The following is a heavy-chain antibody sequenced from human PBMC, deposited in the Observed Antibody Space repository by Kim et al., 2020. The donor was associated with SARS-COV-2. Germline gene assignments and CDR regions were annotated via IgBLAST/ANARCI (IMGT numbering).Heavy chain of an antibody. J-gene: IGHJ4*02. CDR3: AKGGLWFGELVWEFVVC. D-gene: IGHD3-10*01. CDR1: GFTFSSYA. CDR2: ISGSGGGT. Sequence: GGSLRLSCAASGFTFSSYAMSWVRQAPGKGLEWVSAISGSGGGTYYADSMKGRFTISRDNSKNTLYLQMNSLRAEDTAVYYCAKGGLWFGELVWEFVVCWCQGTLVTDSS. V-gene: IGHV3-23*01.